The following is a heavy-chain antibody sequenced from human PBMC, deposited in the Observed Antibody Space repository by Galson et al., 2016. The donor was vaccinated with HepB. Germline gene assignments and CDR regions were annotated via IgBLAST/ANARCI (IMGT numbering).Heavy chain of an antibody. CDR3: TKDARTGGHYDFWGGFDD. Sequence: SLRLSCAASGFNFSNYAMSWVRQAPGKALEWVSGISGNGYYTYYANSVQGRLTISRDNSKNTLYLQMNSLRVEDTAVYYCTKDARTGGHYDFWGGFDDWGQGTLVTVSS. D-gene: IGHD3-3*01. CDR1: GFNFSNYA. CDR2: ISGNGYYT. V-gene: IGHV3-23*01. J-gene: IGHJ4*02.